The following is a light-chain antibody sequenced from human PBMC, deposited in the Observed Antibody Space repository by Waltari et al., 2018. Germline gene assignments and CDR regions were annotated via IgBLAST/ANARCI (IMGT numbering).Light chain of an antibody. Sequence: IQMTQSPSSLSASVGDKVTITCRASQDISSALAWYQQKPGKAPKLLVYAASRLEAGVPSGFGGSGSGAEYTLIISGLQPEDFATYYCQQYRSPPPGYSFGQGTRLQI. J-gene: IGKJ2*01. CDR1: QDISSA. V-gene: IGKV1-NL1*01. CDR2: AAS. CDR3: QQYRSPPPGYS.